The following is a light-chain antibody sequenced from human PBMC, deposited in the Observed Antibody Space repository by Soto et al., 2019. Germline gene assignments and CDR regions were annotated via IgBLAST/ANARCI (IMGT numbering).Light chain of an antibody. CDR1: SSDVGGYDY. CDR2: YVT. V-gene: IGLV2-11*01. J-gene: IGLJ1*01. Sequence: QSALTQPRSVSGSPGQSVTISCTGTSSDVGGYDYVSWYQQYPGKAPKLLISYVTERPSGVPDRFSGSKSGITVSLSISGLQAEVEAIYYFYSFAGNFGLFGNGPKVTVL. CDR3: YSFAGNFGL.